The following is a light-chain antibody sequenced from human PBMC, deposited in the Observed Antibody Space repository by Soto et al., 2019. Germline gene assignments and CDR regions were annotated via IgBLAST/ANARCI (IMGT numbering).Light chain of an antibody. CDR2: AAS. Sequence: DIQMTQSPSSLSASAGDRVTITCRASQGISNYLAWYQQKPGQVPKLLIYAASTLQSGVPSRFSGSGSGTDFTLTISRLQPEDVGSYYCKKYNSGPPVTFGPGTKVDIK. V-gene: IGKV1-27*01. CDR1: QGISNY. J-gene: IGKJ3*01. CDR3: KKYNSGPPVT.